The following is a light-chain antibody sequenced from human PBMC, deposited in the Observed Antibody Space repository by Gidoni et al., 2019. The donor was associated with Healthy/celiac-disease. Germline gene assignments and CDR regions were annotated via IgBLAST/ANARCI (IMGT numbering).Light chain of an antibody. CDR1: KLGDKY. V-gene: IGLV3-1*01. CDR3: QAWDSSTEGV. Sequence: SYELTQPPSVSVSPGQTASITCSGEKLGDKYACWYQQKPGQSPVLVIYQDSKRPSGIPERFSGSNSANTATLTISGTQAMDEADYYCQAWDSSTEGVFGGGTKLTVL. J-gene: IGLJ3*02. CDR2: QDS.